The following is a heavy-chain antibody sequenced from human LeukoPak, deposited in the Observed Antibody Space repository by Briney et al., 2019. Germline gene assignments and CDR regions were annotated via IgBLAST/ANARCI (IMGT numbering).Heavy chain of an antibody. V-gene: IGHV3-21*01. CDR3: ARYGSGSYYFDY. Sequence: PGGSLRLPCAASGFTFSSYSMNWVRQAPGKGLEWVSSISSSSSYIYYADSVKGRFTISRDNAKNSLYLQMNSLRAEDTAVYYCARYGSGSYYFDYWGQGTLVTVSS. CDR1: GFTFSSYS. J-gene: IGHJ4*02. D-gene: IGHD3-10*01. CDR2: ISSSSSYI.